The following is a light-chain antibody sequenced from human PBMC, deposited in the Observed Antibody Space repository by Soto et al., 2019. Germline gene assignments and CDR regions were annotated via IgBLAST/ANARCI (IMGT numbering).Light chain of an antibody. CDR3: AAWDDSLSGLYV. Sequence: QSALTQPPSASGTPGQRVTISCSGSSSNIGSNYVYWYQQLPGTAPKLLIYRNNQRPSGVPDRFSGPKSGTSASLAISGLRSEDEADYCCAAWDDSLSGLYVFGTGTKVTVL. V-gene: IGLV1-47*01. CDR2: RNN. J-gene: IGLJ1*01. CDR1: SSNIGSNY.